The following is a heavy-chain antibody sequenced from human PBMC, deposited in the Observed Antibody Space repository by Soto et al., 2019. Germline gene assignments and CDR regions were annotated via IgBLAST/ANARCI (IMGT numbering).Heavy chain of an antibody. CDR1: GGTFSSYT. D-gene: IGHD5-12*01. Sequence: SVKVSCKASGGTFSSYTISWLLQAPGQGLEWMGRIIPILGIANYAQKFQGRVTITADKSTSTAYMELSSLRSEDTAVYYCARGSSGYEYDAFDIWGQGTMVTVSS. CDR2: IIPILGIA. J-gene: IGHJ3*02. V-gene: IGHV1-69*02. CDR3: ARGSSGYEYDAFDI.